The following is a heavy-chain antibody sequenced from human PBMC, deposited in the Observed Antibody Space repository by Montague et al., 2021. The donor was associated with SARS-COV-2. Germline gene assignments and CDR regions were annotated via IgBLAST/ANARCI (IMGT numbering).Heavy chain of an antibody. CDR3: ARAVVGAKTATIES. J-gene: IGHJ4*02. CDR2: MHSTGST. Sequence: SETLSLTSSLSGGSINNYFWGWIRQSPGKGLEWVGYMHSTGSTAYNPSLKSRVIISVDTSETQISLKLSSVSAADTALYYCARAVVGAKTATIESWGQGTLVTVSS. CDR1: GGSINNYF. V-gene: IGHV4-59*01. D-gene: IGHD2-15*01.